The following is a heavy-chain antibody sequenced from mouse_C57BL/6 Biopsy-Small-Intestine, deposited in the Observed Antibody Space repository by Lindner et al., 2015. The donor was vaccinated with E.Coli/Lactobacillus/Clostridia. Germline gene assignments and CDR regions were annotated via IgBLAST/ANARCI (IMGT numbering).Heavy chain of an antibody. V-gene: IGHV1-82*01. CDR2: VYPGDGDT. J-gene: IGHJ2*01. D-gene: IGHD2-2*01. Sequence: RLGKGLEWIGRVYPGDGDTDYNEKFRGKATLTADKSSGTAYMQLSSLTSEDSAVYFCARGDFGYDYYFDYWGQGTTLTVSS. CDR3: ARGDFGYDYYFDY.